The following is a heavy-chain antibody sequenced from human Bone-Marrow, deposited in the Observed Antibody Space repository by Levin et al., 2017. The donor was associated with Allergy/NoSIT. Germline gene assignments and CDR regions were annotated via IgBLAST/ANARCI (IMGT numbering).Heavy chain of an antibody. D-gene: IGHD6-13*01. CDR3: ATEDTIAAAEAGDY. CDR1: GFTFSSYS. V-gene: IGHV3-21*01. CDR2: ISSSSSYI. Sequence: AGGSLRLSCAASGFTFSSYSMNWVRQAPGKGLEWVSSISSSSSYIYYADSVKGRFTISRDNAKNSLYLQMNSLRAEDTAVYYCATEDTIAAAEAGDYWGQGTLVTVSS. J-gene: IGHJ4*02.